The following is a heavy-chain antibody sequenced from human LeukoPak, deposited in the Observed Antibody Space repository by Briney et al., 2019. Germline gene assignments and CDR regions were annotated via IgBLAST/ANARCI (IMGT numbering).Heavy chain of an antibody. CDR2: ISNSGRTK. Sequence: GGPLRLSCAASGVTFSSYDINWVRQASGKGLECVAYISNSGRTKYYADSVKGRFTISRDNAKNSLYLQMDSLSGEDTAVYNCARSNRSLEEVDCSDPGALVRVSS. J-gene: IGHJ4*02. D-gene: IGHD1-14*01. CDR3: ARSNRSLEEVDC. V-gene: IGHV3-48*03. CDR1: GVTFSSYD.